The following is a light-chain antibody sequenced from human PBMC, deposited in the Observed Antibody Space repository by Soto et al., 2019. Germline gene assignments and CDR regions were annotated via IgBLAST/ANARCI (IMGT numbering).Light chain of an antibody. V-gene: IGLV1-44*01. Sequence: QSVLTQPPSASGTPGQTVTISCSGSYSNVGANPVSWYQHVPGRAPQLLIYSNNQRPAGVPGRFSGSRSDTSASLSISGLQSADEVDYYCASWDDTLNDYVFGTGTKLTVL. CDR3: ASWDDTLNDYV. CDR2: SNN. CDR1: YSNVGANP. J-gene: IGLJ1*01.